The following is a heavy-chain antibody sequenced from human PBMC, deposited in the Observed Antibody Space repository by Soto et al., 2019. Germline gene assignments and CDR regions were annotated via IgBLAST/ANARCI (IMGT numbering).Heavy chain of an antibody. CDR2: INHSGST. J-gene: IGHJ4*02. CDR3: ALATISRSGRY. CDR1: GGSFSGYY. Sequence: ETLSLTCAVYGGSFSGYYWSWIRQPPGKGLEWIGEINHSGSTNYNPSLKSRVTISVDTSKNQFSLKLSSVTAADTAVYYCALATISRSGRYWGQGTLVTVSS. V-gene: IGHV4-34*01. D-gene: IGHD5-12*01.